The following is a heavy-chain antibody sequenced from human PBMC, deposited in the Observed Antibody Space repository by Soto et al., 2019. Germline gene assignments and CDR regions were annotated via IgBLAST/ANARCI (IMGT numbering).Heavy chain of an antibody. CDR1: GYSFTSYW. Sequence: PGESLNISCKGSGYSFTSYWISWVRQMPGKGLEWMGRIDPSDSYTNYSPSFQGHVTISADKSISTAYLQWSSLKASDTAMYYCATTGIAAARNHDAMDVWGQGTTV. CDR2: IDPSDSYT. CDR3: ATTGIAAARNHDAMDV. D-gene: IGHD6-13*01. V-gene: IGHV5-10-1*01. J-gene: IGHJ6*02.